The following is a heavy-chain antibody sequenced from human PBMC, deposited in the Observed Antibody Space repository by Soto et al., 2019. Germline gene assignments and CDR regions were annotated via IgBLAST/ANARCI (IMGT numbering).Heavy chain of an antibody. D-gene: IGHD3-22*01. CDR3: AHISTYDSSGVRIDY. V-gene: IGHV2-5*02. CDR1: GFSLSTTGVG. Sequence: QITLKESGPTLVKPTQTLTLTCTFSGFSLSTTGVGVGWIRQPPGKPLECLALILWDDDKRYSPSLRSRLTITKDTSKNQVVLTMTNMDPVDTATYYCAHISTYDSSGVRIDYWGQGTLVTVSS. CDR2: ILWDDDK. J-gene: IGHJ4*02.